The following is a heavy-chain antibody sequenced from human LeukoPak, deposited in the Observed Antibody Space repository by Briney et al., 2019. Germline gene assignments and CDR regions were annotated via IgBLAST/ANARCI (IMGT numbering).Heavy chain of an antibody. CDR3: ARSGYYDFWSGYCNPTQFDY. CDR1: GYTFTSYG. J-gene: IGHJ4*02. Sequence: ASVKVSCKASGYTFTSYGISWVRQAPGQGLEWMGWISAYNGNTNYAQNLQGRVTMTTDTSTSTAYMELRSLRSDDTAVYYCARSGYYDFWSGYCNPTQFDYWGQGTLVTVSS. CDR2: ISAYNGNT. V-gene: IGHV1-18*01. D-gene: IGHD3-3*01.